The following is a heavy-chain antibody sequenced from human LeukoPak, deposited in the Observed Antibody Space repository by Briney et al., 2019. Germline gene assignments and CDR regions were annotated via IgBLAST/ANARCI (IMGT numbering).Heavy chain of an antibody. D-gene: IGHD3-22*01. CDR1: GFTFRSYW. J-gene: IGHJ4*02. Sequence: GGSLRLSCVGSGFTFRSYWMSWVRQAPGKGLEWVANIEQDGNQKYYVDSVKGRFTLSRDNAKNSLYLQMNSLGAEDTAVYYCARGYYYDSSGPYYFGYWGQGTLVTVSS. CDR3: ARGYYYDSSGPYYFGY. V-gene: IGHV3-7*01. CDR2: IEQDGNQK.